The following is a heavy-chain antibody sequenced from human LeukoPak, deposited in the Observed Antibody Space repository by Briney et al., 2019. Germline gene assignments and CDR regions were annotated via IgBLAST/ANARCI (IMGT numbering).Heavy chain of an antibody. CDR1: GFTFSSYG. Sequence: HSGGSLRLSCAASGFTFSSYGMNWVRQAPGKGLEWVSHIGTSDSGTTIYYADSVKGRFTISRDNAKNSLYLQLNSLRAEDTAVYYCARTRQSGSGYFQHWGQGTLVTVSS. CDR3: ARTRQSGSGYFQH. V-gene: IGHV3-48*04. J-gene: IGHJ1*01. D-gene: IGHD3-10*01. CDR2: IGTSDSGTTI.